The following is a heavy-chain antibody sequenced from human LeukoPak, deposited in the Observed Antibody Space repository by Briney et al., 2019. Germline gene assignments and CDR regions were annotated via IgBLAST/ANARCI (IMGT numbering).Heavy chain of an antibody. CDR1: GFTFSTFA. CDR3: ATYRQVLLPFES. J-gene: IGHJ4*02. D-gene: IGHD2-8*02. Sequence: GGSLRLSCAASGFTFSTFAMIWVRQPPGKGLEWVSSIFPSGGEIHYADSVRGRFTISRDNSKSTLSLQMNNLRADDTAIYYCATYRQVLLPFESWGQGTLVTVSS. CDR2: IFPSGGEI. V-gene: IGHV3-23*01.